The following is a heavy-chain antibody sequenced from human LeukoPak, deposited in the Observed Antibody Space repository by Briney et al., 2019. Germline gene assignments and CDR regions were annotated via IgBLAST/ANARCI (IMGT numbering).Heavy chain of an antibody. Sequence: GESLKISCXGSGYSFTSYWIGWVREMPGKGLEWMGIIYPGDSDTRYSPSFQGQVTISADKSISTAYLQWSSLKASDTAMYYCARMPLTMVRGVPYYFDYWGQGTLVTVSS. CDR1: GYSFTSYW. V-gene: IGHV5-51*01. D-gene: IGHD3-10*01. CDR2: IYPGDSDT. CDR3: ARMPLTMVRGVPYYFDY. J-gene: IGHJ4*02.